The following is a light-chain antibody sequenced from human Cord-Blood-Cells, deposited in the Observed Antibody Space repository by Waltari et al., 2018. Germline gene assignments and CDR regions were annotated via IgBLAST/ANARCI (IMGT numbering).Light chain of an antibody. CDR2: GAS. Sequence: ERATLSCRASQSVSSSYLAWYQQTPGQAPRLLIYGASSRATGIPDRFSGSGSGTDFTLTISRLEPEDFAVYYCQQYGSSPLSFGQGTKVEIK. CDR3: QQYGSSPLS. J-gene: IGKJ1*01. CDR1: QSVSSSY. V-gene: IGKV3-20*01.